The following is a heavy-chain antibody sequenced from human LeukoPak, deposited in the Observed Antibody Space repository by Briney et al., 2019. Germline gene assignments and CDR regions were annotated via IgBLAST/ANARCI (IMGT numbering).Heavy chain of an antibody. CDR1: GDSIRNYY. V-gene: IGHV4-4*07. CDR3: AFSEVGTTKVFDY. Sequence: SETLSLTCTVSGDSIRNYYWSWIRQPAGKGLEWIGRISTNGDTNYNPSLNSRVTMSIDESRNQFSLKLNSVTAADTAVYYCAFSEVGTTKVFDYWGQGLVVTVSS. J-gene: IGHJ4*01. D-gene: IGHD1-26*01. CDR2: ISTNGDT.